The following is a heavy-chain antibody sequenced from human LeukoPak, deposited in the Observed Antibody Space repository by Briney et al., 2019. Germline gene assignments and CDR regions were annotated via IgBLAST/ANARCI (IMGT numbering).Heavy chain of an antibody. CDR2: INHSGTT. J-gene: IGHJ4*02. V-gene: IGHV4-34*01. CDR3: ARARFLEWLTHED. CDR1: GGSFSGYY. D-gene: IGHD3-3*01. Sequence: SETLSLTCAVYGGSFSGYYWSWIRQPPGKGLEWIGEINHSGTTDYNPSLKSRVTISVDTSKNQFSLKLSSVTAADTAVYYCARARFLEWLTHEDWGQGTLVTVSS.